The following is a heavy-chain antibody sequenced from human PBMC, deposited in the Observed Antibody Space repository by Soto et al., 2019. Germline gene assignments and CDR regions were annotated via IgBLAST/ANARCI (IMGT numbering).Heavy chain of an antibody. D-gene: IGHD3-16*01. CDR2: IKQDGSEI. CDR3: ARDVGFDYVN. V-gene: IGHV3-7*01. Sequence: EVQLVESGGGSVQPGGSLRISCAVSGFSITTYWLSWVRQAPGKGLQWVASIKQDGSEIYYLDSVRGRFTISRDSAENSLHPLMNTRSAEDTGGYFCARDVGFDYVNWGQGTLVTVSS. CDR1: GFSITTYW. J-gene: IGHJ4*02.